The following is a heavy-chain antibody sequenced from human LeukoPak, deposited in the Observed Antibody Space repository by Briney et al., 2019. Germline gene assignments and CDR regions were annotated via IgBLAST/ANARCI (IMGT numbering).Heavy chain of an antibody. V-gene: IGHV4-59*01. J-gene: IGHJ4*02. CDR2: IYYGGST. Sequence: SETLPLTCTVSGGSISSYYWSWIRQPPGKGLEWIGYIYYGGSTNYNPSLKSRVAISVDTSKNQFSLKLSSVTAADTAVYYCARTWYSSSWYYFDYWGQGTLVTVSS. D-gene: IGHD6-13*01. CDR1: GGSISSYY. CDR3: ARTWYSSSWYYFDY.